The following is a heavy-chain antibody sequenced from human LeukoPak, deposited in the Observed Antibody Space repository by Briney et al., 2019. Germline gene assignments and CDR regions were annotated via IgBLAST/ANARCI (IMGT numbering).Heavy chain of an antibody. CDR1: GYSISSGYY. D-gene: IGHD3-10*01. J-gene: IGHJ4*02. Sequence: PSETLSLTCTVSGYSISSGYYWGWIRQPPGKGLEWIGSINHSGSTYYNPSLKSRVTISVDTSKNQFSLKLSSVTAADTAVYYCARDRAPSGTGYYYGSGSYSDLDYWGQGTLVTVSS. CDR3: ARDRAPSGTGYYYGSGSYSDLDY. CDR2: INHSGST. V-gene: IGHV4-38-2*02.